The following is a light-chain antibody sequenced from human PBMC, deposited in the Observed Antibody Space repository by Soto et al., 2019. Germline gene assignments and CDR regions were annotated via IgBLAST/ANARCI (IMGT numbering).Light chain of an antibody. J-gene: IGKJ1*01. Sequence: AIQMTQSPSSLSASVGDRVTITCRASQGIRNDLGWYQQKPGKPPKLLIYAASSLQSGVPSRFSGSGSGTDFTLTISSLQPEDSATYYCLQDRHYPRTFGQGTKVEIK. CDR2: AAS. CDR1: QGIRND. V-gene: IGKV1-6*01. CDR3: LQDRHYPRT.